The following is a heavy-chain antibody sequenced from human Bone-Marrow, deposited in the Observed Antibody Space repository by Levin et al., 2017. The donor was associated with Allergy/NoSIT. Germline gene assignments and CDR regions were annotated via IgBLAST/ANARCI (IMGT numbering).Heavy chain of an antibody. CDR2: ISKDGSNR. CDR1: GFKFNKND. V-gene: IGHV3-30*18. Sequence: GGSLRLSCAASGFKFNKNDMYWVRQAPGKGLEWVAVISKDGSNRDYADSVEGRFSISRDNSKTTLYLQMNSLKPEDTALYYCAKAFQYYYGSASPKFPNFPCDYWGQGTLVTVSS. CDR3: AKAFQYYYGSASPKFPNFPCDY. D-gene: IGHD3-10*01. J-gene: IGHJ4*02.